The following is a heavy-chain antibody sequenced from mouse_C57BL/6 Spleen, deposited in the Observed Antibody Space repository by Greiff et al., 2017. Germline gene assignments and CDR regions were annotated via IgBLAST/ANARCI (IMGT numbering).Heavy chain of an antibody. V-gene: IGHV1-39*01. D-gene: IGHD1-1*01. CDR2: INPNYGTT. CDR3: ARSGYYDGVSYAMDY. CDR1: GYSFTDYN. J-gene: IGHJ4*01. Sequence: EVKLVESGPELVKPGASVKISCKASGYSFTDYNMNWVKQSNGKSLEWIGVINPNYGTTSYNQKFKGKATLTVDQSSSTAYMQLNSLTSEDSAVYYCARSGYYDGVSYAMDYWGQGTSVTVSS.